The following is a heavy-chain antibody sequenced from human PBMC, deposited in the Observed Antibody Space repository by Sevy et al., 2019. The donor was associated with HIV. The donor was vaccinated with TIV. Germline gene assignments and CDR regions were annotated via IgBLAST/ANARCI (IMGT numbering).Heavy chain of an antibody. CDR1: GGYINSYY. J-gene: IGHJ4*02. Sequence: SETLSLTCTVSGGYINSYYWSWIRQPPGKGLEWIGYIFYSGSTNYNPSLKSRVTISVDTSKNQFSLKLTSVTAADTAVYYCARDRYDSSGFDYWGQGTLVTVSS. CDR2: IFYSGST. CDR3: ARDRYDSSGFDY. D-gene: IGHD3-22*01. V-gene: IGHV4-59*01.